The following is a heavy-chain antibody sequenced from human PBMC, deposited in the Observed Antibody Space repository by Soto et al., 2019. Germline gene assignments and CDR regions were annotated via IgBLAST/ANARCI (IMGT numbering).Heavy chain of an antibody. D-gene: IGHD3-22*01. CDR2: IIPIFGTA. Sequence: GASVKVSCKASGGTFSSYAISWLRQSPGQGLEWMGGIIPIFGTANYAQKFQGRVTITADESTSTAYMELSSLRSEDTAVYYCAGGGDYYDSSGYYYGAGMDVWGQGTTVTVSS. V-gene: IGHV1-69*13. CDR3: AGGGDYYDSSGYYYGAGMDV. J-gene: IGHJ6*02. CDR1: GGTFSSYA.